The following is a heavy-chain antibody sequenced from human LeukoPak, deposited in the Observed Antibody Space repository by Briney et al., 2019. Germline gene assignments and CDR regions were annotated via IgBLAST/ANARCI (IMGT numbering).Heavy chain of an antibody. J-gene: IGHJ3*02. CDR1: GGTFSSYA. D-gene: IGHD2-15*01. Sequence: GASVKVSCKASGGTFSSYAISWVRQAPGQGLEWMGGIIPIFGTANYAQKFQGRVTITADESTSTAYMELSSLRSEDTAVYYCARALGYCSGGSCYADDAFDIWGQGTMVTVSS. CDR3: ARALGYCSGGSCYADDAFDI. V-gene: IGHV1-69*13. CDR2: IIPIFGTA.